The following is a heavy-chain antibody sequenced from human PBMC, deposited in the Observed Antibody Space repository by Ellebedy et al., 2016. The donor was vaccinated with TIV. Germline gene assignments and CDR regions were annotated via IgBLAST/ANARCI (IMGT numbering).Heavy chain of an antibody. V-gene: IGHV4-59*08. J-gene: IGHJ3*01. D-gene: IGHD1-26*01. Sequence: MPSETLSLTCAVSGGSFSSYFWTWIRQPPGKGLEWIGYIHYSGSTNYNPSLKSRVTISVDTSKNQFSLKLNSVTAADTAVYYCARHSKVDATWGQGTMVTVSS. CDR2: IHYSGST. CDR3: ARHSKVDAT. CDR1: GGSFSSYF.